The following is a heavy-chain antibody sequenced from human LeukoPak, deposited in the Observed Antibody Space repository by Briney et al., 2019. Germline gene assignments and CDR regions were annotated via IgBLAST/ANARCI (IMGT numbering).Heavy chain of an antibody. V-gene: IGHV4-61*02. CDR3: ARDGGPNNGHGLDS. CDR2: IYASGTT. CDR1: GGSISSIGYY. J-gene: IGHJ4*02. D-gene: IGHD2-8*01. Sequence: SQTLSLTCTFSGGSISSIGYYFNWVRQPAGKGLEWIGRIYASGTTSYNPSLLSRVIISLDTSKNQVSLRLTSVTAADTAVYYCARDGGPNNGHGLDSWGQGTLATVSS.